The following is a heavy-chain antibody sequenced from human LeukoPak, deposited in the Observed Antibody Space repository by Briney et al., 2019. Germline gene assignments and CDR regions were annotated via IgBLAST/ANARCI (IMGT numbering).Heavy chain of an antibody. D-gene: IGHD2-8*01. CDR1: GFTFSSYA. Sequence: PGGSLRLPCAASGFTFSSYAMSWVRQAPGEGLEWVSGISAGGGTTYYADSVKGRFTISRDKSKSTLYLQMNSLTVEDTAVYYCAKDRDGGSNTKAKGFDYWGQGTPVTVSS. J-gene: IGHJ4*02. V-gene: IGHV3-23*01. CDR3: AKDRDGGSNTKAKGFDY. CDR2: ISAGGGTT.